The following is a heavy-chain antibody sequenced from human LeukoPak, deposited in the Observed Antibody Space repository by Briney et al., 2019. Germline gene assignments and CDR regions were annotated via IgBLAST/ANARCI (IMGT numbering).Heavy chain of an antibody. CDR1: GGTFSSYA. J-gene: IGHJ3*02. V-gene: IGHV1-69*13. D-gene: IGHD2-2*01. Sequence: SVTVSCTASGGTFSSYAISWVRQAPGQGLEWMGGIIPIFGTANYAQKFQGRVTITADESTSTAYMELSSLRSEDTAVYYCARGYYAANAFDIWGQGTMVTVSS. CDR2: IIPIFGTA. CDR3: ARGYYAANAFDI.